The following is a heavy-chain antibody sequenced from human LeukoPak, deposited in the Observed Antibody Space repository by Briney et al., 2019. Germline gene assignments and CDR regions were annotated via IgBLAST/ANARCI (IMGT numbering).Heavy chain of an antibody. CDR3: ARHGSYCFDS. V-gene: IGHV4-34*01. Sequence: SETLSLTCAVYGGSFNSYYWSWIRQSPGKGLEWIGEINHSGSTNYNPSLRSRVTISIDTSKNQLSLRLSSVTAADTAVYYCARHGSYCFDSWGQGTLVTVSS. CDR1: GGSFNSYY. D-gene: IGHD3-10*01. CDR2: INHSGST. J-gene: IGHJ4*02.